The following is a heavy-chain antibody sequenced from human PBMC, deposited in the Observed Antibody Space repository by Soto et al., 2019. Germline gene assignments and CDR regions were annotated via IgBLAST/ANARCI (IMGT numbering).Heavy chain of an antibody. CDR3: ARDTGDLVGVPAENDCYYGMDV. J-gene: IGHJ6*02. D-gene: IGHD2-2*01. V-gene: IGHV1-69*01. CDR1: GGTFSSYA. Sequence: QVQLVQSGAEVKKPGSSVKVSCKASGGTFSSYAISWVRQAPGQGLEWMGGIIPIFGTANYAQKFQGRVTITADESTSTADMELSSLRSEDTALYYCARDTGDLVGVPAENDCYYGMDVWGQGTTVTVSS. CDR2: IIPIFGTA.